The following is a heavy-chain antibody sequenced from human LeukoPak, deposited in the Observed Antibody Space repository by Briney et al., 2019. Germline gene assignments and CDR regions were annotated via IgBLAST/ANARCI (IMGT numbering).Heavy chain of an antibody. CDR2: ISGSSGII. V-gene: IGHV3-48*01. CDR1: GFTFNTYT. Sequence: GGSLRLSCAASGFTFNTYTMNWVRQAPGKGLEWVSYISGSSGIIDYADSVRGRFTISRDNAKNSLYLQMNSLRAEDTAVYYCAREYYYDSSGYYRPDYWGQGTLVTVSS. J-gene: IGHJ4*02. D-gene: IGHD3-22*01. CDR3: AREYYYDSSGYYRPDY.